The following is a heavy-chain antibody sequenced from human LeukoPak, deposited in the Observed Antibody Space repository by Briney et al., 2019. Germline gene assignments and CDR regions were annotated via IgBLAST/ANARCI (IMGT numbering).Heavy chain of an antibody. J-gene: IGHJ4*02. D-gene: IGHD4-17*01. CDR2: INHSGST. CDR3: ARTHYGDLLNYFDY. Sequence: SETLSLTCAVYGGSFSGYYWSWIRQPPGKGLEWIGEINHSGSTNYNPSLKSRVTISVDTSKNQFSLKLSSVTAADTAVYYCARTHYGDLLNYFDYWGQGTLVTVSS. V-gene: IGHV4-34*01. CDR1: GGSFSGYY.